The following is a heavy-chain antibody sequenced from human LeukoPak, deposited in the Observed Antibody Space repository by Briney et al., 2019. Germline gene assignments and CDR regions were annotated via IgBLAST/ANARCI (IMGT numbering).Heavy chain of an antibody. CDR3: AREYSSSWSFFYYYYYGMDV. Sequence: ASVKVSCKASGGTFSSYAISWVRQAPGQGLEWMGRIIPILGIANYAQKFQGRVTITADKSTSTAYMELSSPRSEDTAVYYCAREYSSSWSFFYYYYYGMDVWGQGTTVTVSS. V-gene: IGHV1-69*04. CDR1: GGTFSSYA. J-gene: IGHJ6*02. CDR2: IIPILGIA. D-gene: IGHD6-13*01.